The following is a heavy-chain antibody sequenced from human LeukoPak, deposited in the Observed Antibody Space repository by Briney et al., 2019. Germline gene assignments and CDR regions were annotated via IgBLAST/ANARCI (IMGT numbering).Heavy chain of an antibody. J-gene: IGHJ5*02. V-gene: IGHV4-4*07. D-gene: IGHD3-10*01. CDR1: GGSISSYY. Sequence: SETLSLTCTVSGGSISSYYWSWIRQPAGKGLEWIGRIYTSGSTNYNPSLKSRVTMLVDTSKNQFSLKLSSVTAADTAVYYCARGRSDGSGSYYSPWGQGTLVTVSS. CDR3: ARGRSDGSGSYYSP. CDR2: IYTSGST.